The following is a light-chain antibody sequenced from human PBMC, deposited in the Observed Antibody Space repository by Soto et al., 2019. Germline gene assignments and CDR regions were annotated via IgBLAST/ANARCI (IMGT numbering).Light chain of an antibody. CDR2: AAS. V-gene: IGKV1-17*01. CDR3: QQLNSYPLT. J-gene: IGKJ4*01. Sequence: IQMTQSPTSLSASVGDRVSIACRASQSISTYLNWYQQKPGNAPKLLIYAASSLQSGVPSRFSGSGSGTEFTLTISSLQPEDFATYYCQQLNSYPLTFGGGTKVDIK. CDR1: QSISTY.